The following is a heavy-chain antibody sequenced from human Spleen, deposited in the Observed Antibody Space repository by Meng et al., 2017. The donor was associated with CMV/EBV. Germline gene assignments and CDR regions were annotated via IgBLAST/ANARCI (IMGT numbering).Heavy chain of an antibody. CDR3: ARAQGRYCSGGSCYSHWYFDL. CDR2: ISSSSSTI. D-gene: IGHD2-15*01. Sequence: GGSLRLSCAASGFTFSSYSMNWVRQAPGKGLEWVSYISSSSSTIYYADSVKGRFTISRDNAKNSLYLQMNSLRAEDTAVYYCARAQGRYCSGGSCYSHWYFDLWGRGTLVTVSS. CDR1: GFTFSSYS. V-gene: IGHV3-48*04. J-gene: IGHJ2*01.